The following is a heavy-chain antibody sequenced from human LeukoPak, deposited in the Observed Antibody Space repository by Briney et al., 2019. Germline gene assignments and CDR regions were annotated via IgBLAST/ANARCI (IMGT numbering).Heavy chain of an antibody. Sequence: ASVKVSCKASGYTFTGYYMHWVRQARGQGLEWMGRINPNSGGTNYAQKFQGRVTMTRDTSISTAYMELSRLRSDDTAVYYCARDRQQLVLYYYYMDVWGTGTTVTVSS. CDR3: ARDRQQLVLYYYYMDV. CDR2: INPNSGGT. V-gene: IGHV1-2*06. D-gene: IGHD6-13*01. J-gene: IGHJ6*03. CDR1: GYTFTGYY.